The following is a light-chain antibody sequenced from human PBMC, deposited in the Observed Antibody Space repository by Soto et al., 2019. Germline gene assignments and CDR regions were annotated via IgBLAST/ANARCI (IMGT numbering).Light chain of an antibody. CDR1: QSISSW. Sequence: DIQMTQSPSTLSASVGDRVTITCRASQSISSWLAWYQQKPGKAPKLLIYKASSLDSGVPSRFSGSGSGTEFTLTISSLQPDDFATDYCQQYNSYPYTFGQGTKLEIK. J-gene: IGKJ2*01. CDR3: QQYNSYPYT. CDR2: KAS. V-gene: IGKV1-5*03.